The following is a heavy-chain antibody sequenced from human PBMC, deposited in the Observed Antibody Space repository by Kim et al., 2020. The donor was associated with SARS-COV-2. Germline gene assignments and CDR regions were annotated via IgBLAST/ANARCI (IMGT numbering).Heavy chain of an antibody. Sequence: SETLSLTCAVYGGSFSGYYWSWIRQPPGKGLEWIGEINHSGSTNYNPSLKSRVTISVDTSKNQFSLKLSSVTAADTAVYYCARARRVSGYKGVWFDPWG. J-gene: IGHJ5*02. CDR3: ARARRVSGYKGVWFDP. D-gene: IGHD5-12*01. CDR2: INHSGST. V-gene: IGHV4-34*01. CDR1: GGSFSGYY.